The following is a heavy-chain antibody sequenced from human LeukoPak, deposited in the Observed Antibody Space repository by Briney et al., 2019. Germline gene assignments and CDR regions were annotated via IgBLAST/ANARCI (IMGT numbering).Heavy chain of an antibody. J-gene: IGHJ4*02. CDR2: ISRSSTTI. D-gene: IGHD3-22*01. V-gene: IGHV3-48*01. CDR1: GFTFSTYH. Sequence: PGGSLRLSCAAASGFTFSTYHINWDRPAPGKGLEWVSYISRSSTTIYYADSVKGRFTISRGNAKNSLYLQMNSLRAEDTAVYHCATDYYDSSGYYTGSYWGQGTLVTVSS. CDR3: ATDYYDSSGYYTGSY.